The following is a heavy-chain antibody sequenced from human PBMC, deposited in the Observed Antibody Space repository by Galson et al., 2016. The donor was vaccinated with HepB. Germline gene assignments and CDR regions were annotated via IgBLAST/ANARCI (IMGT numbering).Heavy chain of an antibody. Sequence: SLRLSCAASGFAFNTYYMHWVRQAPGKGLVWVSRISPDGGSTTYADSVKGRFTFFRDNAKNTLYLQMNSLRADDTAVYYCARPRLGGFDSWGQGTLVTVSS. V-gene: IGHV3-74*03. J-gene: IGHJ5*01. CDR3: ARPRLGGFDS. CDR1: GFAFNTYY. CDR2: ISPDGGST. D-gene: IGHD2-15*01.